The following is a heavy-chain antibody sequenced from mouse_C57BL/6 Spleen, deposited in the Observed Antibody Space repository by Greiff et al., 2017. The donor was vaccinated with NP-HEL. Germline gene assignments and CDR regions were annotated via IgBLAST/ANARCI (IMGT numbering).Heavy chain of an antibody. CDR3: TRVIHYYGSSYFDY. D-gene: IGHD1-1*01. Sequence: EVKVVESGEGLVKPGGSLKLSCAASGFTFSSYAMSWVRQTPEKRLEWVAYISSGGDYIYYADTVKGRFTISRDNARNTLYLQMSSLKSEDTAMYYCTRVIHYYGSSYFDYWGQGTTLTVSS. V-gene: IGHV5-9-1*02. J-gene: IGHJ2*01. CDR1: GFTFSSYA. CDR2: ISSGGDYI.